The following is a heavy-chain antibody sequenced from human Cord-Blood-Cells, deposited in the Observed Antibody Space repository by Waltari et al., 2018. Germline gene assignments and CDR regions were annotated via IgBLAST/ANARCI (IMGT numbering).Heavy chain of an antibody. V-gene: IGHV3-53*02. CDR2: IYSGGST. CDR3: ARDRKNWYFDL. J-gene: IGHJ2*01. CDR1: GFNASSNY. Sequence: EVPLVETGGGLIQPGGSVRLSSSASGFNASSNYTRWFRQAPGKRLEWVSVIYSGGSTYYADAVKGRFTISRDNSKNTLYLQMNSLRAEDTAVYYCARDRKNWYFDLWGRGTLVTVSS.